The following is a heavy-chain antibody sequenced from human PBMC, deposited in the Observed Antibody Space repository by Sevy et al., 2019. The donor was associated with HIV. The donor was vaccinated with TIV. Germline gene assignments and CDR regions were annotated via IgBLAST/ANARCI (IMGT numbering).Heavy chain of an antibody. CDR3: ARDETDDYYDSSGYYDPPDY. Sequence: GGSLRLSCAASGFTFSSYSMNWVRQAPGKGLEWVSSISSSSSYIYYADSVKGRFTISRDNAKNSRYLQMNSLRAEDTAVYYCARDETDDYYDSSGYYDPPDYWGQGTLVTVSS. CDR2: ISSSSSYI. CDR1: GFTFSSYS. J-gene: IGHJ4*02. D-gene: IGHD3-22*01. V-gene: IGHV3-21*01.